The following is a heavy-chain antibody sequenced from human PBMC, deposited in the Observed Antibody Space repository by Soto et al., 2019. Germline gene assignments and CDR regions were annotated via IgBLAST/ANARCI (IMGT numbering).Heavy chain of an antibody. CDR3: TTELIVRMVYALDAFEI. Sequence: GGSLRLSCAASGFTFSNAWMSWVRQAPGKGLEWVGRIKSKTDGGTTDYAAPVKGRFTISRDDSKNTLYLQMNSLKTEDTAVYYCTTELIVRMVYALDAFEIWGQGTMVTV. J-gene: IGHJ3*02. CDR2: IKSKTDGGTT. V-gene: IGHV3-15*01. CDR1: GFTFSNAW. D-gene: IGHD2-8*01.